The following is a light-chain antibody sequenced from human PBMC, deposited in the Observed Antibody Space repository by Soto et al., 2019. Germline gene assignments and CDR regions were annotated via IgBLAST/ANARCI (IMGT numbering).Light chain of an antibody. CDR2: LGS. Sequence: DIVLTQSPLSLSVTPGEPASISCRASQSLLHRNGHTYVALYLQKPGQSPQLLIYLGSNRASGVPDRFSGSGSGTDFTLKISRVEAEDAGVYFCMEALQTLTFGGGTKVEIK. CDR1: QSLLHRNGHTY. CDR3: MEALQTLT. J-gene: IGKJ4*01. V-gene: IGKV2-28*01.